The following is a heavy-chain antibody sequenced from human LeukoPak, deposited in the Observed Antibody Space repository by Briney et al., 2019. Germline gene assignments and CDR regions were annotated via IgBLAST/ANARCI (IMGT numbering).Heavy chain of an antibody. D-gene: IGHD4-17*01. J-gene: IGHJ4*02. CDR3: ARDYRPYGGYGGY. CDR1: GGTFSSYA. CDR2: IIPIFGTA. V-gene: IGHV1-69*13. Sequence: SVKVSCKASGGTFSSYAISWVRQAPGQGLEWMGGIIPIFGTANYAQKFQGRVTITADESTSTAYMELRSLRSDDTAVYYCARDYRPYGGYGGYWGQGTLVTVSS.